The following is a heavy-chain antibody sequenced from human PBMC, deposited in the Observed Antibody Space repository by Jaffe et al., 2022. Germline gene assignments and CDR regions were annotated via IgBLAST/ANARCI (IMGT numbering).Heavy chain of an antibody. Sequence: EVQLVESGGGLVQPGRSLRLSCAASGFTFDDYAMHWVRQAPGKGLEWVSGISWNSGSIGYADSVKGRFTISRDNAKNSLYLQMNSLRAEDTALYYCAKDRVYDFWSGSTYFDYWGQGTLVTVSS. CDR2: ISWNSGSI. J-gene: IGHJ4*02. D-gene: IGHD3-3*01. V-gene: IGHV3-9*01. CDR3: AKDRVYDFWSGSTYFDY. CDR1: GFTFDDYA.